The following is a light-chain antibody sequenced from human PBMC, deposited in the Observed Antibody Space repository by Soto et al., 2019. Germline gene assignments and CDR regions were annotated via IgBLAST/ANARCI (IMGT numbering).Light chain of an antibody. CDR2: GAS. CDR1: QSITNN. J-gene: IGKJ4*01. Sequence: EIVMTQSPATLSVSPGERATLSCRASQSITNNLAWYQQKAGQAPRLLIYGASTRATGIPARFSGSGSGTEFTLTINSLQSEDFAVYYCQPYNNWPLTFGGGTKV. CDR3: QPYNNWPLT. V-gene: IGKV3-15*01.